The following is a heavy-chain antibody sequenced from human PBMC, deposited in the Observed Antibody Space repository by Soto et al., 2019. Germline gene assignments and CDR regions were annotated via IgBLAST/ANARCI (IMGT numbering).Heavy chain of an antibody. Sequence: GGSLRLSCTASGFTFSAYSLHWVRLAPGKGPEWVSSVGTVNDKYYAGSVKGGFTLSRDDAKNALYLQMNNLRAEDSAVYYCARDINGLDYWGQGTRVTVSS. D-gene: IGHD2-8*01. CDR2: VGTVNDK. CDR1: GFTFSAYS. J-gene: IGHJ4*02. CDR3: ARDINGLDY. V-gene: IGHV3-13*01.